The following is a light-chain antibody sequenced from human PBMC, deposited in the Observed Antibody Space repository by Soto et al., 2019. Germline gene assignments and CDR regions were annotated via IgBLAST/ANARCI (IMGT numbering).Light chain of an antibody. CDR1: SSDVGGYNY. V-gene: IGLV2-11*01. J-gene: IGLJ1*01. CDR3: CSYAGSYTFYV. Sequence: QSVLTQPRSVSGSPGQSVTISCTGTSSDVGGYNYVSWYQQHPGKAPKLMIYDVSTRPSGVPDRFSGSKSGNTASLTISGLQAEDEADYYCCSYAGSYTFYVFGTGTKVTVL. CDR2: DVS.